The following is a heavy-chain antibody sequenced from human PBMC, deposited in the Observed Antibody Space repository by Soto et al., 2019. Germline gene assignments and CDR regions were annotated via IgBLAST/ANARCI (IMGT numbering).Heavy chain of an antibody. V-gene: IGHV4-30-2*01. CDR3: ARAISDSSGYYYGVWFDP. CDR1: GGSISSGGYS. CDR2: LSHCGST. J-gene: IGHJ5*02. Sequence: SETLSLTCAVSGGSISSGGYSWRCIRPPPGKCLEWSVSLSHCGSTYYKPSLKSRVTISVDRSKNQFSLKRSSVTAADSAVYYCARAISDSSGYYYGVWFDPWGQGTLVTVSS. D-gene: IGHD3-22*01.